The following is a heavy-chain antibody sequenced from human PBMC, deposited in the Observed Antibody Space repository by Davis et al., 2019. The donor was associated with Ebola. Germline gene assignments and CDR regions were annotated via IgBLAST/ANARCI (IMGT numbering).Heavy chain of an antibody. D-gene: IGHD6-13*01. Sequence: MPSETLSLTCAVSGGSISSSNWWSWVRQPPGKGLEWIGEIYHSGSTNYNLSLKSRVTISVDKSKNQFSLKLSSVTAADTAVYYCARDGYSSSWFRYGMDVWGQGTTVTVSS. CDR2: IYHSGST. V-gene: IGHV4-4*02. CDR3: ARDGYSSSWFRYGMDV. J-gene: IGHJ6*02. CDR1: GGSISSSNW.